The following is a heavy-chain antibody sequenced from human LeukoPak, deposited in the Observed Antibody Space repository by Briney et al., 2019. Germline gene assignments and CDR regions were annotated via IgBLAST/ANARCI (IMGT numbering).Heavy chain of an antibody. CDR3: ARQVDGHAHLFDY. CDR1: GGSISSSSYY. Sequence: SETLSLTCTVSGGSISSSSYYWGWIRQPPGKGLEWIGSIYYSGSTYYNPSLKSRVTISVDTSKNQFSLKLSSVTAADTAVYYCARQVDGHAHLFDYWGQGTPVTVSS. V-gene: IGHV4-39*01. D-gene: IGHD3/OR15-3a*01. J-gene: IGHJ4*02. CDR2: IYYSGST.